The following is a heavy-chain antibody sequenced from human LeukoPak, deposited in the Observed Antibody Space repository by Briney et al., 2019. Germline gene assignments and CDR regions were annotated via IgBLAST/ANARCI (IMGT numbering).Heavy chain of an antibody. CDR1: GDSISSYY. J-gene: IGHJ4*02. V-gene: IGHV4-59*08. CDR2: IYHSGST. CDR3: ARRGYGSGSFNRYYFDY. D-gene: IGHD3-10*01. Sequence: PSETLSLTCTVSGDSISSYYWSWIRQPPGKGLEWIGYIYHSGSTNYNPSLKSRVTISVDTSKNQFSLKLSSVTAADTAVYYCARRGYGSGSFNRYYFDYWGQGTLVTVSS.